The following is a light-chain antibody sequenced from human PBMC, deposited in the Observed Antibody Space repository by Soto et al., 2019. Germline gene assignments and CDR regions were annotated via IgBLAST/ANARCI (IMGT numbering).Light chain of an antibody. CDR1: STDVGGYNY. CDR2: DVS. J-gene: IGLJ2*01. CDR3: SSYTSSSHVI. V-gene: IGLV2-14*01. Sequence: QSALTQPASVSGSPGQSIIISCTGTSTDVGGYNYVSWFQQHPGKAPTILIYDVSNRPSGVSNRFSGSKSGNTASLTISGLQAEDEAYYYCSSYTSSSHVIFGGGTKLTVL.